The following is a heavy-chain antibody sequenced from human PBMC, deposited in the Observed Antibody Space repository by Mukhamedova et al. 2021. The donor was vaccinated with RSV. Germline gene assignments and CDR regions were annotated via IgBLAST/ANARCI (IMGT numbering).Heavy chain of an antibody. V-gene: IGHV3-30*02. Sequence: ADSVKGRFTISRDNSKNTLYLQMNSLRAEDTAVYYCAKVWLGAMAFGPWGQGTLVTVSS. CDR3: AKVWLGAMAFGP. D-gene: IGHD5-18*01. J-gene: IGHJ5*02.